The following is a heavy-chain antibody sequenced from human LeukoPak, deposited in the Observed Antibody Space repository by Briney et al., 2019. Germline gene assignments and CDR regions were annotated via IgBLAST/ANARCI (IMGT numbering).Heavy chain of an antibody. V-gene: IGHV3-21*01. J-gene: IGHJ4*02. Sequence: TSGGSLRLSCAASGFTFSSYSMNWVRQAPGKGLEWVSAISSDSNYIYYADSVKGRFTISRDNAKNSLYLQMNSLRAEDTAVYYCARDRSRVSDYWGQGTLVTVSS. CDR3: ARDRSRVSDY. CDR1: GFTFSSYS. CDR2: ISSDSNYI.